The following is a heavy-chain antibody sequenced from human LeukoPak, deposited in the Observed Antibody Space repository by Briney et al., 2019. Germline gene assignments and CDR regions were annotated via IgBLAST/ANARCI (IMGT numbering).Heavy chain of an antibody. CDR3: AGIGYYYGSGEGDY. D-gene: IGHD3-10*01. V-gene: IGHV4-39*01. Sequence: SETLSLTCTVSGGSISSSSYYWGWIRQPPGKGLEWIGSIYYSGSTYYNPSLKSRVTISVDTSKNQFSLKLSSVTAADTAVYYCAGIGYYYGSGEGDYWGQGTLVTVSS. CDR2: IYYSGST. CDR1: GGSISSSSYY. J-gene: IGHJ4*02.